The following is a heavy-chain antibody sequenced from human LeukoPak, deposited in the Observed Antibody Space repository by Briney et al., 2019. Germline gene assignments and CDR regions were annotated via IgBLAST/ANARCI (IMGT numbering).Heavy chain of an antibody. CDR3: ARDSYDILTGTSAAGAFDI. J-gene: IGHJ3*02. CDR1: GGSFSGYY. CDR2: INHSGST. D-gene: IGHD3-9*01. Sequence: SEILSLTCAVYGGSFSGYYWSWIRQPPGKGLEWIGEINHSGSTNYNPSLKSRVTISVDTSKNQFSLKLSSVTAADTAVYYCARDSYDILTGTSAAGAFDIWGQGTMVTVSS. V-gene: IGHV4-34*01.